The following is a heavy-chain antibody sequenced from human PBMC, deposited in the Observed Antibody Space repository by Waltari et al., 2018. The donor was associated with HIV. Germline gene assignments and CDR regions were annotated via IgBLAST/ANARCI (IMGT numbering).Heavy chain of an antibody. D-gene: IGHD3-16*02. CDR2: IYYSGST. J-gene: IGHJ4*02. CDR3: ARGRYDYIWGSYLGYYFDY. CDR1: GGSISSYY. Sequence: QVQLQESGPGLVKPSETLSLTCTVSGGSISSYYWSWIRQPPGKGLEWIGYIYYSGSTNYNPSLKSRVTISVDTSKNQFSLKLSSVTAADTAVYYCARGRYDYIWGSYLGYYFDYWGQGTLVTVSS. V-gene: IGHV4-59*01.